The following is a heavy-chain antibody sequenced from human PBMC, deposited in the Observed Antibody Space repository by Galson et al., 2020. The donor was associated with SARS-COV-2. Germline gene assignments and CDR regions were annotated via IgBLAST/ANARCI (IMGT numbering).Heavy chain of an antibody. J-gene: IGHJ4*02. CDR3: ARGFGVVAATPPFDY. CDR1: GGSFSGYY. Sequence: SQASETLSLTCAVYGGSFSGYYWSWIRQPPGKGLEWIGEINHSGSTNYNPSLKSRVTISVDTSKNQFSLKLSSVTAADTAVYYCARGFGVVAATPPFDYWGQGTLVTVSS. D-gene: IGHD2-15*01. V-gene: IGHV4-34*01. CDR2: INHSGST.